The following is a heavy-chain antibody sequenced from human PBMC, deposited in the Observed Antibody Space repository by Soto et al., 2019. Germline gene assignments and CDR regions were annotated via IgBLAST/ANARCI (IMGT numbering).Heavy chain of an antibody. J-gene: IGHJ5*02. V-gene: IGHV3-23*01. CDR2: ISGSGGST. D-gene: IGHD5-18*01. CDR3: AKGGNTAILRGWFDP. CDR1: GFTFSSYA. Sequence: GVSLRLTCAASGFTFSSYAMSWVRQAPGKGLEWVSAISGSGGSTYYADSVKGRFTISRDNSKNTLYLQMNSLRAEDTAVYYCAKGGNTAILRGWFDPWGQGTLVTVSS.